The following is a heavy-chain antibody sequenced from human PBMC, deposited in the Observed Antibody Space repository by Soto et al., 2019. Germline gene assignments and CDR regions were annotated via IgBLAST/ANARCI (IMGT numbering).Heavy chain of an antibody. CDR2: ISYDGSNK. CDR1: GFTFSSYG. J-gene: IGHJ6*02. CDR3: AKDLGGVSSTHYYGMDV. Sequence: SGGSLRLSCAASGFTFSSYGMHWVRQAPGKGLEWVAVISYDGSNKYYADSVKGRFTISRDNSKNTLYLQMNSLRAEDTAVYYCAKDLGGVSSTHYYGMDVWGQGTTVTVSS. V-gene: IGHV3-30*18. D-gene: IGHD1-26*01.